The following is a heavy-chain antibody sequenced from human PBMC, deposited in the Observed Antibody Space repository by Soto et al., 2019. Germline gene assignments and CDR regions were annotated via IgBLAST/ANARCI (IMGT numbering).Heavy chain of an antibody. J-gene: IGHJ4*02. CDR3: ARDNSMLGAPFHY. CDR2: IYTDGGT. V-gene: IGHV3-53*02. CDR1: GFTVSSNS. D-gene: IGHD3-16*01. Sequence: EVELVETGGGLIQPGGSLRLSCAASGFTVSSNSMSWVRQAPGKGLEWVSLIYTDGGTYYGDSVKGRFTISRDTYKNTLSLQMTSLRADDTPVYYCARDNSMLGAPFHYWGQGTLVTVSS.